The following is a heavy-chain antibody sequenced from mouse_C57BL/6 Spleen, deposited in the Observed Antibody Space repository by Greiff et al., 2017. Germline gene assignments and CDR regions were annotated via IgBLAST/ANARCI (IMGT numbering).Heavy chain of an antibody. V-gene: IGHV1-69*01. CDR2: IDPSDSYT. CDR3: ARGGLLRD. Sequence: VQLQQPGAELVMPGASVKLSCKASGYTFTSYWMHWVKQRPGQGLEWIGEIDPSDSYTNYNQKFKGKSTLTVDKSSSTAYMQLSSLTSEDSAVYYCARGGLLRDWGQGTLVTVSA. D-gene: IGHD1-1*01. CDR1: GYTFTSYW. J-gene: IGHJ3*01.